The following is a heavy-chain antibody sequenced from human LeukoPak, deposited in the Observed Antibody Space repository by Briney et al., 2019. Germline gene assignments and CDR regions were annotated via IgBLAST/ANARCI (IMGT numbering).Heavy chain of an antibody. D-gene: IGHD1-26*01. J-gene: IGHJ4*02. CDR2: ISYDGSKK. CDR1: GFTFSSYG. Sequence: GRSLRLSCAASGFTFSSYGMHWVRQAPGQGLEWVAVISYDGSKKYYADSVKGRFTISRDNSKNTLYLQMNSLRAEDTAVYYCAKAIVGATTGVYWGQGTLVTVSS. V-gene: IGHV3-30*18. CDR3: AKAIVGATTGVY.